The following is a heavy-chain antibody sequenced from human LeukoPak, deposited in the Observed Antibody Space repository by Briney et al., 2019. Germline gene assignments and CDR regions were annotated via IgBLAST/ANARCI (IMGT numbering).Heavy chain of an antibody. V-gene: IGHV1-69*13. CDR3: ASRDVEYSGSSNNYYYYMDV. D-gene: IGHD6-6*01. J-gene: IGHJ6*03. CDR2: IIPIFGTA. CDR1: GGTFSSYA. Sequence: GASVKVSCKASGGTFSSYAISWVRQAPGQGLEWMGGIIPIFGTANYAQKFQGRVTITADESTSTAYMELSSLRSEDTAVYYCASRDVEYSGSSNNYYYYMDVWGKGTTVTVSS.